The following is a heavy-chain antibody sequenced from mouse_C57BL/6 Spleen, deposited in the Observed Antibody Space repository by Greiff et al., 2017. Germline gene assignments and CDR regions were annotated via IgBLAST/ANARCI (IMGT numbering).Heavy chain of an antibody. Sequence: VQLKESEGGLVQPGSSMKLSCTASGFTFSDYYMAWVRQVPEKGLEWVANINYDGSSTYYLDSLKSRFIISRDNAKNILYLQMSSLKSEDTATYYCARDALYDYDSYWYFDVWGTGTTVTVSS. D-gene: IGHD2-4*01. V-gene: IGHV5-16*01. J-gene: IGHJ1*03. CDR3: ARDALYDYDSYWYFDV. CDR2: INYDGSST. CDR1: GFTFSDYY.